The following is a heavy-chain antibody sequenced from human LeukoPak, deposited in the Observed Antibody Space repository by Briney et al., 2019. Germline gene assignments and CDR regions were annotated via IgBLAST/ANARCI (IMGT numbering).Heavy chain of an antibody. CDR3: AKDWRDYGDFHAFDM. CDR2: ISVNGDDT. J-gene: IGHJ3*02. D-gene: IGHD4-17*01. V-gene: IGHV3-23*01. CDR1: GFTFRIYA. Sequence: PGGSLRLSCAASGFTFRIYAMNWVRQAPGKGLEWVSSISVNGDDTYYADSVKGRFIISRDNSKNTLYLQMNSLRAEDTAMYYCAKDWRDYGDFHAFDMWGQGTMVTVSS.